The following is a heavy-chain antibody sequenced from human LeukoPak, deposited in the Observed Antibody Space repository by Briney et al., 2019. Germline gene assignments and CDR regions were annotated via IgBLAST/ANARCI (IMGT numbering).Heavy chain of an antibody. CDR2: INGDGSNI. CDR3: ARDLMDYDVSTGLHHYYMDV. D-gene: IGHD3-9*01. V-gene: IGHV3-74*01. CDR1: GVTFSIYW. Sequence: GGSLRLSCVASGVTFSIYWMHWVCQDPREGLGWGSRINGDGSNINYADSVRGRSTISRDNAKNTLYLQMNTLRVEDTAVYYCARDLMDYDVSTGLHHYYMDVWGQGTTVTVSS. J-gene: IGHJ6*02.